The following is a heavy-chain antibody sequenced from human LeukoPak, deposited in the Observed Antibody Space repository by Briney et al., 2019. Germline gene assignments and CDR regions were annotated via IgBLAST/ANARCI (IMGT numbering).Heavy chain of an antibody. V-gene: IGHV4-39*01. CDR2: IYYSGST. Sequence: PSETLSLTCTVSGGSITTTNYLWGWIRQPPGKGLEWIGSIYYSGSTFYNPSLKSRVTISVDTSKNQFSLKLTSMTAADTAVYYCARRGYNYGVDYWGQGTLATVSS. J-gene: IGHJ4*02. D-gene: IGHD5-18*01. CDR3: ARRGYNYGVDY. CDR1: GGSITTTNYL.